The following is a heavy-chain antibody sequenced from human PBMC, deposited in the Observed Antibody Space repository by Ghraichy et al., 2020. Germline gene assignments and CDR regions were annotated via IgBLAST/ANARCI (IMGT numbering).Heavy chain of an antibody. J-gene: IGHJ5*02. D-gene: IGHD3-3*01. CDR1: GFTFDDYA. V-gene: IGHV3-9*01. CDR3: AKDSRYDFWSGYYYHWFDP. CDR2: ISWNSGSI. Sequence: LSLTCAASGFTFDDYAMHWVRQAPGKGLEWVSGISWNSGSIGYADSVKGRFTISRDNAKNSLYLQMNSLRAEDTALYYCAKDSRYDFWSGYYYHWFDPWGQGTLVTVSS.